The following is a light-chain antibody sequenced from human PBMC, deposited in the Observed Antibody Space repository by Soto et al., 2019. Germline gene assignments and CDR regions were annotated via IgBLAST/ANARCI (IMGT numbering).Light chain of an antibody. CDR1: QGISNY. V-gene: IGKV1-27*01. J-gene: IGKJ1*01. CDR3: QRYDSAPWT. CDR2: SAS. Sequence: DIQMTQSPSSLSASVGDKVTITCRASQGISNYLAWYQQKPGKVPTLLIYSASTLQSGVPSRFSGSGSGTDFTLTISSLQPEDVANYYCQRYDSAPWTFGQGTKVEIK.